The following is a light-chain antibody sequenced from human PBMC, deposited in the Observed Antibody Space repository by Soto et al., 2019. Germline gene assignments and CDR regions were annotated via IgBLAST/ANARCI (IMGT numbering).Light chain of an antibody. CDR1: SSDVGRYNY. J-gene: IGLJ1*01. CDR2: EVN. Sequence: QSALTQPPSASGSPGQSVTISCTGTSSDVGRYNYVSWYQQRPGKVPKLMVYEVNKRPSGVPDRFSGSKSGNTASLTVSGLQTEDEADSYCTSYAGGNNVFGTGTKVTVL. CDR3: TSYAGGNNV. V-gene: IGLV2-8*01.